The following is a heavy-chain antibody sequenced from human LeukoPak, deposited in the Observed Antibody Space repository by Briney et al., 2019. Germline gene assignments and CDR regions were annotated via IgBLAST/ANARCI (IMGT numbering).Heavy chain of an antibody. V-gene: IGHV4-61*01. CDR1: GGSVGSSSDY. D-gene: IGHD3-16*02. CDR2: IYYSGST. CDR3: ARVGMITFGGVIVFDY. Sequence: SETLSLTCTVSGGSVGSSSDYWNWIRQPPGKGLEWIGYIYYSGSTNYNPSLKSRVTISVDTSKNQFSLKLNSVTAADTAVYYCARVGMITFGGVIVFDYWGQGTLVTVSS. J-gene: IGHJ4*02.